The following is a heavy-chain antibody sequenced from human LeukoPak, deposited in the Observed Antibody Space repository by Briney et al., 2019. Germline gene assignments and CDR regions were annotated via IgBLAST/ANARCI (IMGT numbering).Heavy chain of an antibody. J-gene: IGHJ6*02. CDR3: ARGSGRYYSYGMDV. V-gene: IGHV3-23*01. CDR1: GFIFSNYV. CDR2: ISGSGGST. Sequence: PGGSLRLSCAASGFIFSNYVMIWVCQAPGKGLEWVSAISGSGGSTYYADSVKGRFTISSDRSKNTLYLQLNSLTVEDTAVYYCARGSGRYYSYGMDVWGQGTTVIVSS. D-gene: IGHD6-25*01.